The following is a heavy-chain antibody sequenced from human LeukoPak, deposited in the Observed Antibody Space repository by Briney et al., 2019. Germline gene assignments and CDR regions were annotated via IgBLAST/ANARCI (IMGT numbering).Heavy chain of an antibody. CDR1: GYTFTGYY. CDR2: INPNSGGT. Sequence: ASVKVSCKASGYTFTGYYMHWVRQAPGQGLEWMGWINPNSGGTNYAQKFEGRVTMTRDTSISTAYMELSRLRSDDTAVYYCARGARITIFGVVIGYYFDCWGQGTLVTVSS. J-gene: IGHJ4*02. CDR3: ARGARITIFGVVIGYYFDC. D-gene: IGHD3-3*01. V-gene: IGHV1-2*02.